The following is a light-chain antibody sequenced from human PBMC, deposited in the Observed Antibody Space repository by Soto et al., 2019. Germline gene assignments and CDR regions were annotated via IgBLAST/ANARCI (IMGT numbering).Light chain of an antibody. CDR1: QDITNY. V-gene: IGKV1-33*01. Sequence: DIQMTQSPSSLSASVGDRVTITCQASQDITNYLNWYQQKPGKAPRLLIYDASNLETGVPSRFSGGGSGTEFTFPISSLQPEDIATYYCQQYENLPLTFVGGTKVGIK. CDR3: QQYENLPLT. CDR2: DAS. J-gene: IGKJ4*01.